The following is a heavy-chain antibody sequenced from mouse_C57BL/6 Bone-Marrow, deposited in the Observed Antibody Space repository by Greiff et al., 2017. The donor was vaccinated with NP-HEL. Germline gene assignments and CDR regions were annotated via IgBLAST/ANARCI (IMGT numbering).Heavy chain of an antibody. CDR2: IYPGDGDT. CDR3: ASYDYYFVY. Sequence: QVQLQQSGPELVKPGASVKISCKASGYAFSSSWMNWVKQRPGKGLEWIGRIYPGDGDTNYNGKSKGKATLTADKTSSTAYMQLRCLTSVDSAVYFCASYDYYFVYWGQGTTLTVSS. V-gene: IGHV1-82*01. J-gene: IGHJ2*01. D-gene: IGHD2-4*01. CDR1: GYAFSSSW.